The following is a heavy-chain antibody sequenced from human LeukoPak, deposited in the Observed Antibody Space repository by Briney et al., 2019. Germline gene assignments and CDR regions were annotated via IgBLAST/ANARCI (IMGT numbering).Heavy chain of an antibody. CDR2: ISYDGSNK. J-gene: IGHJ4*02. Sequence: GGSLRLSCAASGFTFSSYAMHWVRQAPGKGLEWVAVISYDGSNKYYADSVKSRFTISRDNSKNTLYLQMNSLRAEDTAVYYCARVGGHYYFDYWGQGTLVTVSS. D-gene: IGHD3-10*01. CDR3: ARVGGHYYFDY. CDR1: GFTFSSYA. V-gene: IGHV3-30-3*01.